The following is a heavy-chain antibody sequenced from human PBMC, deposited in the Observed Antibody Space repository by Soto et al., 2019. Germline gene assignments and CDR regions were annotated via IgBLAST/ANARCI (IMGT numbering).Heavy chain of an antibody. Sequence: ASVNLACKASGYTFTSYGIRCVRKAPGRGPEWMGWISAYNGNTNYAQKLQGRVNMTTDTSTSTAYMELRSLRSDDTAVYYCARGDSGGFDIWGEGTMVTVSS. D-gene: IGHD2-21*02. J-gene: IGHJ3*02. CDR2: ISAYNGNT. CDR1: GYTFTSYG. V-gene: IGHV1-18*04. CDR3: ARGDSGGFDI.